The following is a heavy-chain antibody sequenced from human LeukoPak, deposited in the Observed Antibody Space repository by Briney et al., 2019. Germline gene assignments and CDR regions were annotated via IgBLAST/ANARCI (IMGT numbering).Heavy chain of an antibody. D-gene: IGHD6-13*01. J-gene: IGHJ6*02. CDR3: ARSRGIAAAGNHYYYYGMDV. CDR1: GFAFSTYW. CDR2: INTDGSTT. Sequence: GGSLRLSCAGSGFAFSTYWMHWVRQAPGGGLVWVSGINTDGSTTSYADSVKGRFTISRDNAKNTLYLQMNSLRAEDTAVYYCARSRGIAAAGNHYYYYGMDVWGQGTTVTVSS. V-gene: IGHV3-74*01.